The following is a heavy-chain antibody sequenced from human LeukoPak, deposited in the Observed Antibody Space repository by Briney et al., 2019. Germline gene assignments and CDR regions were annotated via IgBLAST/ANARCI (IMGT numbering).Heavy chain of an antibody. Sequence: GGSLRLSCGASGFTFTTHWIHWVRQAPGKGLVWVSRIKPDGSDTNYADSVKGRFTISRDNAKNTVYLQMNSLRAEDTAVYYCARDGGIVGATNWFDPWGQGTLVTVSS. CDR2: IKPDGSDT. V-gene: IGHV3-74*01. J-gene: IGHJ5*02. CDR3: ARDGGIVGATNWFDP. CDR1: GFTFTTHW. D-gene: IGHD1-26*01.